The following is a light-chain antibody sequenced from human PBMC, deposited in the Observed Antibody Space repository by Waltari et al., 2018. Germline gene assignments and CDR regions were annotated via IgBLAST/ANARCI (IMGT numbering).Light chain of an antibody. CDR1: SSSLGRNY. CDR2: DNY. V-gene: IGLV1-51*01. CDR3: GTWDTGLAAEV. Sequence: QSVLTQPPSVSAAPGQKVTISCPGSSSSLGRNYFSWYQLLPGTAPKLLIYDNYNRASGIPDRLSGSKSGTSATLVITGLQTGDDADYYCGTWDTGLAAEVFGGGTKLTIL. J-gene: IGLJ3*02.